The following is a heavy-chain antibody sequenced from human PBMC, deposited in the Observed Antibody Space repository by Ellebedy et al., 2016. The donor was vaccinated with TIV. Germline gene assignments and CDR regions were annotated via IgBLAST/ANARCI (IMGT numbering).Heavy chain of an antibody. D-gene: IGHD3-3*01. V-gene: IGHV3-9*01. CDR2: ISWNSGSI. CDR1: GFTFDDYA. CDR3: ARGGNYDFWSGSVID. Sequence: GGSLRLSXAASGFTFDDYAMHWVRQAPGKGLEWVSGISWNSGSIGYADSVKGRFTISRDNAKNSLYLQMNSLRAEDTAVYYCARGGNYDFWSGSVIDWGQGTLVTVSS. J-gene: IGHJ4*02.